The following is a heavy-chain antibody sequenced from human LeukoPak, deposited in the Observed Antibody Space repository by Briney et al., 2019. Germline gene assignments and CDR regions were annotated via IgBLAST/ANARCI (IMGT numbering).Heavy chain of an antibody. Sequence: PGESLRLSCAASGFTFSVTWMSCVRQAPGRGLEWVGRFKSKVAGGTTDYAAPVAGRFTISRDDSKNMLYLQMNSLKTEDTGVYYCTRRAPQADVFDIWGQGTMVTVSS. CDR2: FKSKVAGGTT. V-gene: IGHV3-15*01. CDR1: GFTFSVTW. J-gene: IGHJ3*02. CDR3: TRRAPQADVFDI. D-gene: IGHD1-26*01.